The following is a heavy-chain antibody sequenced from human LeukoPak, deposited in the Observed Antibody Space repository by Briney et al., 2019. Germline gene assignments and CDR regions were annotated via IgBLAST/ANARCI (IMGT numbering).Heavy chain of an antibody. J-gene: IGHJ4*02. V-gene: IGHV1-18*01. CDR2: ISAYNGNT. D-gene: IGHD2-21*02. Sequence: EASVKVSFKASGYTFTSYGISWLRQAPGQGLEWMGWISAYNGNTNYAQKLQGRVTMTRDMSTSTVYMELSSLRSEDTAVYYCARGSLGDGLDYWGQGTLVTVSS. CDR1: GYTFTSYG. CDR3: ARGSLGDGLDY.